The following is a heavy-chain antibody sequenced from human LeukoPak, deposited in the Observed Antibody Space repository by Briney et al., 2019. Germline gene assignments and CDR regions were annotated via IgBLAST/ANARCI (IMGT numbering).Heavy chain of an antibody. V-gene: IGHV3-23*01. CDR1: GFTFSSYA. D-gene: IGHD6-25*01. CDR2: ISGSGGST. Sequence: GGSLRLSCAASGFTFSSYAMSWGRRAPGKGLEWVSAISGSGGSTYYADSVKGRFTISRDNSKNTLYLQMNSLRAEDTAVYYCAKDRLHIWFDPWGQGTLVTVSS. CDR3: AKDRLHIWFDP. J-gene: IGHJ5*02.